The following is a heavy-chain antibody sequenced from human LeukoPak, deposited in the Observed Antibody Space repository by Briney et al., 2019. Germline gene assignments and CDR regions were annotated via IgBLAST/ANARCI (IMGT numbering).Heavy chain of an antibody. Sequence: GGSLRLSCAISGFTFSSYWMHWVRQVPGKGLVWVSRINSDGSSTSYADSVKGRSTISRDNAENILYLQVNSLRAEDTAVYYCARGVLLPSDYSFDSSGPPNYWGQGTLVTVSS. CDR1: GFTFSSYW. V-gene: IGHV3-74*01. D-gene: IGHD3-22*01. CDR3: ARGVLLPSDYSFDSSGPPNY. CDR2: INSDGSST. J-gene: IGHJ4*02.